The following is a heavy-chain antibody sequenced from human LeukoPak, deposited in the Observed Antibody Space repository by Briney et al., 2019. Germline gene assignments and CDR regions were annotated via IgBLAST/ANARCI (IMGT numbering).Heavy chain of an antibody. V-gene: IGHV1-2*02. CDR3: ARTLPRIRYFDWLLTALDY. CDR2: INPNSGGT. J-gene: IGHJ4*02. Sequence: RASVKVSCKASGYTFTGYYMHWVRQAPGQGLEWMGWINPNSGGTNYAQKFQGRVTMTRDTSISTAYMERSRLRSDDTAVYYCARTLPRIRYFDWLLTALDYWGQGTLVTVSS. CDR1: GYTFTGYY. D-gene: IGHD3-9*01.